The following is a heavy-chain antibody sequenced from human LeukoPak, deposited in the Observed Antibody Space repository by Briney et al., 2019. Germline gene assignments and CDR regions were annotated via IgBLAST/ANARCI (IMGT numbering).Heavy chain of an antibody. J-gene: IGHJ5*02. V-gene: IGHV3-30*03. CDR1: GFTFSSYG. D-gene: IGHD6-13*01. CDR2: ISYDGSNK. Sequence: GRSLRLSCAASGFTFSSYGMHWVRQAPGKGLEWVAVISYDGSNKFYADSVKGRFTFSRDNSKSTLYLQMNSLRAEDTAVYYCARDRGVFSLPQIAPGYNWFDPWGQGTLVTVSS. CDR3: ARDRGVFSLPQIAPGYNWFDP.